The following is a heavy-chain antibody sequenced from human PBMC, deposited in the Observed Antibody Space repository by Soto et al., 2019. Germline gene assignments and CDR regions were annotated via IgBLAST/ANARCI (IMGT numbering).Heavy chain of an antibody. V-gene: IGHV4-34*01. D-gene: IGHD4-4*01. CDR1: GGSFSGYY. Sequence: QVQLQQWGAGLLKPSETLSLTCAVYGGSFSGYYWSWIRQPPGKGLEWIGEINHSGSTNYNPSLKSRVTISVDTSKNQFSLKLSSVTAADTAVYYCARRVITRIPIYYYYGMDVWGQGTTVTVSS. J-gene: IGHJ6*02. CDR2: INHSGST. CDR3: ARRVITRIPIYYYYGMDV.